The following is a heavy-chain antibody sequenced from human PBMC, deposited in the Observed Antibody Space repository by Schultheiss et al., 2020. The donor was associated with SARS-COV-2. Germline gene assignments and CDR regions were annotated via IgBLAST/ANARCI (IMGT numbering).Heavy chain of an antibody. Sequence: SETLSLTCTVSGGSISSYYWSWIRQPPGKGLEWIGYIYYSGSTNYNPSLKSRVTISVDTSKNQFSLKLSSVTAADTAVYYCARHPYYYDSSGYYSKTSYYYYGMDVWGQGTTVTVS. V-gene: IGHV4-59*08. CDR1: GGSISSYY. J-gene: IGHJ6*02. D-gene: IGHD3-22*01. CDR3: ARHPYYYDSSGYYSKTSYYYYGMDV. CDR2: IYYSGST.